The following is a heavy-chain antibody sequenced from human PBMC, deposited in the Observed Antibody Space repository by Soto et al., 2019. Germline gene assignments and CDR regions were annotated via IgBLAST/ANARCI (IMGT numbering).Heavy chain of an antibody. J-gene: IGHJ4*02. CDR1: GFTFSDDS. CDR2: ISSSGSTI. V-gene: IGHV3-11*01. CDR3: VSLLVPAACNGY. D-gene: IGHD2-2*01. Sequence: QVQLVESGGGLVKPGGSLRLSCAASGFTFSDDSMSWIRQAPGKGLEWVSYISSSGSTIYYADSVTGRFTISRDSAKNSLYLQMTSLRAEDTAVYYCVSLLVPAACNGYWGRGTLVTVSA.